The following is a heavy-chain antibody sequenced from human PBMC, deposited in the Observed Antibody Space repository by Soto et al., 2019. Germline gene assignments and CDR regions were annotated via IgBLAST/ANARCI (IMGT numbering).Heavy chain of an antibody. CDR2: IIPMSGRP. CDR1: GGTFNSFS. V-gene: IGHV1-69*06. J-gene: IGHJ5*02. Sequence: QVQLVQSGAEVKTPGSSVKVSCKASGGTFNSFSIDWVRQAPGQGLEWMGGIIPMSGRPNYAQRFQGRVTFSADKSTNTVYMEVNNLTYEDTALYYCSRRGRQSANWSDPWGHGTLVTVSS. CDR3: SRRGRQSANWSDP.